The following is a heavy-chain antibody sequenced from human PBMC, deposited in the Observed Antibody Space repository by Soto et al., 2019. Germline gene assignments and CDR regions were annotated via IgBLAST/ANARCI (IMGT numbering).Heavy chain of an antibody. Sequence: LALTCAVSGVSITTNGYSWSWIRQPPGKGLEWIGYIYPSGTIFYNPSLNSRVTISADTSNNQFSLKLTSVTAADTAVYFCATYTAFAKYYFDYWGRGTLVTVS. V-gene: IGHV4-30-2*01. CDR2: IYPSGTI. CDR1: GVSITTNGYS. CDR3: ATYTAFAKYYFDY. D-gene: IGHD3-16*01. J-gene: IGHJ4*02.